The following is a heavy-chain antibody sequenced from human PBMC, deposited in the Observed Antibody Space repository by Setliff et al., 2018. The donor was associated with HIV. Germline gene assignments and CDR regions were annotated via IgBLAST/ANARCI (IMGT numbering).Heavy chain of an antibody. CDR2: INDGNGDT. J-gene: IGHJ4*02. CDR1: GDTFTTYA. D-gene: IGHD6-13*01. CDR3: AIGSSNWPHRPNNYYFDY. V-gene: IGHV1-3*01. Sequence: ASVKVSCKASGDTFTTYALHWVRQAPGQRLEWMGWINDGNGDTKSSQKFQGRVTITRDTSASTAYMELSSLRSEDTGVYYCAIGSSNWPHRPNNYYFDYWGQGTPVTVSS.